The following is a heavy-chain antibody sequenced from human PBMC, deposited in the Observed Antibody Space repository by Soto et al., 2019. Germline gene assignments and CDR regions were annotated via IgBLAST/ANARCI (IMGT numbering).Heavy chain of an antibody. CDR3: ARFGYSYGYWHYYGMDV. Sequence: PGESLKISCKGSGYSFTSYWIGWVRQMPGKGLEWMGIIYPGDSDTRYSPSFQGQVTISADKSISTAYLQWSSLKASDTAMYYCARFGYSYGYWHYYGMDVWGQGTTVTVSS. V-gene: IGHV5-51*01. CDR1: GYSFTSYW. CDR2: IYPGDSDT. D-gene: IGHD5-18*01. J-gene: IGHJ6*02.